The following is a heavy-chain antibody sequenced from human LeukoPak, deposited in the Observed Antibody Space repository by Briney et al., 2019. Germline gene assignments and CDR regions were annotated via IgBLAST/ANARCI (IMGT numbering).Heavy chain of an antibody. CDR3: AKDHIAVATTWSLYYFDY. CDR1: GFTFDDYA. D-gene: IGHD6-19*01. Sequence: PGGSLRLSCAASGFTFDDYAMHWVRQAPGKGLEWVSLISGDGGRTSYADSVKGRFSISRDNSKNSLHLLMNSLRTEDTALYYCAKDHIAVATTWSLYYFDYWGQGTLVSVSS. V-gene: IGHV3-43*02. CDR2: ISGDGGRT. J-gene: IGHJ4*02.